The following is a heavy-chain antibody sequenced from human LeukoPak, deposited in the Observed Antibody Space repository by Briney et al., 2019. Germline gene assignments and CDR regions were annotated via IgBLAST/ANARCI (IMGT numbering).Heavy chain of an antibody. D-gene: IGHD6-13*01. CDR2: TYYRSKWYN. J-gene: IGHJ6*02. Sequence: SQTLSLTCAISGDSVSSNSAAWNWIRQSPSRVLEWLGRTYYRSKWYNDYAVSVKSRITINPDTSKNQFSLQLNSVTPEDTAVYYCARERVQQLAPNYYYYYGMDVWGQGTTVTVSS. CDR3: ARERVQQLAPNYYYYYGMDV. V-gene: IGHV6-1*01. CDR1: GDSVSSNSAA.